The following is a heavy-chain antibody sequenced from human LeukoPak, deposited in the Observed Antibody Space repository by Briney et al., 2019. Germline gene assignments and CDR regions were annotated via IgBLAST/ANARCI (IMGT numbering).Heavy chain of an antibody. CDR2: IYYSGST. D-gene: IGHD6-19*01. Sequence: SETLSLTCTVSGGSISSSSYYWGWIRQPPGKGLEWIGSIYYSGSTYYNPSLKSRVTISVDTSKNQFSLKLSSVTAADTAAYYCARHKGDPVAGTYNWFDPWGQGTLVTVSS. CDR1: GGSISSSSYY. J-gene: IGHJ5*02. CDR3: ARHKGDPVAGTYNWFDP. V-gene: IGHV4-39*01.